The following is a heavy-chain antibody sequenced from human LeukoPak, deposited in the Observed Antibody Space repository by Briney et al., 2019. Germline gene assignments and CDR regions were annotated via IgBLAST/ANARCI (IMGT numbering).Heavy chain of an antibody. Sequence: SVKVSCKASGFTFTSSAMQLVRQARGQRLEWIGWIVVGSGNTNYAQKFQERVTITRDMSTSTAYMELSSLRSEDTAVYYCAAAGSADYGDYVFDYWGQGTLVTVSS. CDR2: IVVGSGNT. CDR3: AAAGSADYGDYVFDY. J-gene: IGHJ4*02. V-gene: IGHV1-58*02. CDR1: GFTFTSSA. D-gene: IGHD4-17*01.